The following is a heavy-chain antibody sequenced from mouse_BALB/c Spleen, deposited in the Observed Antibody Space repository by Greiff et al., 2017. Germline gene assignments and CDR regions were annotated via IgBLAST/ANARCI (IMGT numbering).Heavy chain of an antibody. D-gene: IGHD2-2*01. CDR3: ARNGYDVGWYAY. Sequence: EVKVVDSGGGLVKPGGSLKLSCAASGFTFSSYTMSWVRQTPEKRLEWVATISSGGGNTYYPDSVKGRFTISRDNAKNNLYLQMSSLRSEDTALYYCARNGYDVGWYAYWGQGTLVTVSA. J-gene: IGHJ3*01. CDR2: ISSGGGNT. CDR1: GFTFSSYT. V-gene: IGHV5-9*03.